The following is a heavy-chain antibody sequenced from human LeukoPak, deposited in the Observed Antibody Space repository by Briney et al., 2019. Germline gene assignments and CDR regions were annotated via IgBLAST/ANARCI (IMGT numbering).Heavy chain of an antibody. CDR1: GVSFSGYY. V-gene: IGHV4-34*01. J-gene: IGHJ5*02. CDR3: ASSSWLRLNWFDP. Sequence: SETLSLTCAVYGVSFSGYYWSWIRQPPGKGLEWIGSIYYSGSTYYNPSLKSRVTISVDTSKNQFSLKLSSVTAADTAVYYCASSSWLRLNWFDPWGQGTLVTVSS. CDR2: IYYSGST. D-gene: IGHD6-13*01.